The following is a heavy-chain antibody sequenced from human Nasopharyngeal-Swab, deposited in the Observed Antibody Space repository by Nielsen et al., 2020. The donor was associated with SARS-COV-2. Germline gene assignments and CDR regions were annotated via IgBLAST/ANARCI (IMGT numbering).Heavy chain of an antibody. Sequence: SETLSLTCTVSGGSISSCGYYWSWLRQHPGKGLEWIGYIYYSGSTYYNPSLKSRVTISVDTSKNQFSLTLSSVTAADTAVYYCAREALKELLWFGESSSYYGMDVWGQGTTVTVSS. CDR3: AREALKELLWFGESSSYYGMDV. CDR1: GGSISSCGYY. D-gene: IGHD3-10*01. V-gene: IGHV4-31*03. J-gene: IGHJ6*02. CDR2: IYYSGST.